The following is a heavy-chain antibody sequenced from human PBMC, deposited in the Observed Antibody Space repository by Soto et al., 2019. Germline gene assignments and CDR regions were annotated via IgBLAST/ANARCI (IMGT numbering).Heavy chain of an antibody. V-gene: IGHV4-59*01. J-gene: IGHJ5*02. CDR1: GGSISSYY. CDR2: IYYSGST. CDR3: ARWLVGRGNWFDP. D-gene: IGHD6-19*01. Sequence: QVQLQESGPGLVKPSETLSLTCTVSGGSISSYYWSWIRQPPGKGLEWIGYIYYSGSTNYNPSLKSRVTISVDTSKNQFSLKLSSVTAVDTAVYYCARWLVGRGNWFDPWGQGTLVTVSS.